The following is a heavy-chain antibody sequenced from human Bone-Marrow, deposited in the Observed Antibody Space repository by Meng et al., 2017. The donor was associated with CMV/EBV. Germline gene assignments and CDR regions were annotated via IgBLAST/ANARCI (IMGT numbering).Heavy chain of an antibody. J-gene: IGHJ6*02. Sequence: GGSLRLSCAASGFTFSSYGMHWVRQAPGKGLEWVAFIRYDGSNKYYADSVKGRFTISRDNSKNTLYLQMNSLRAEDTAVYYCAKDSIVATNRYYYYYGMDVWGQGTTVTVSS. CDR2: IRYDGSNK. V-gene: IGHV3-30*02. CDR1: GFTFSSYG. D-gene: IGHD5-12*01. CDR3: AKDSIVATNRYYYYYGMDV.